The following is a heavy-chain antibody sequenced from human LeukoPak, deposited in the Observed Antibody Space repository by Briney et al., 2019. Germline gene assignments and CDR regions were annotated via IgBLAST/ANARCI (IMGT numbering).Heavy chain of an antibody. CDR3: ARDVYRGSSWYAFDF. Sequence: GGSLRLSCAASGFTFSSYSMNWVRQAPGKGLEWVSYISSSSSIYYADSVKGRFTISRDNAKNSLYLQMNSLRDEDTGVYYCARDVYRGSSWYAFDFWGQGTLVTVSS. V-gene: IGHV3-48*02. J-gene: IGHJ4*02. CDR2: ISSSSSI. D-gene: IGHD6-13*01. CDR1: GFTFSSYS.